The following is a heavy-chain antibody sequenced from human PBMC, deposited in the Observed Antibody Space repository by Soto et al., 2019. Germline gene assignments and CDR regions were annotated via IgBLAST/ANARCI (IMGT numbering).Heavy chain of an antibody. Sequence: PSETLSLTCTVSGGSISSGGYYWSWIRQHPGKSLEWIGYIYYSGSTYYNPSLKSRVTISVDTSKNQFSLKLSSVTAADTAVYYCARHRADYDFWSGYYTRYWFDPWGQGTLVTVSS. CDR3: ARHRADYDFWSGYYTRYWFDP. D-gene: IGHD3-3*01. J-gene: IGHJ5*02. CDR1: GGSISSGGYY. V-gene: IGHV4-31*03. CDR2: IYYSGST.